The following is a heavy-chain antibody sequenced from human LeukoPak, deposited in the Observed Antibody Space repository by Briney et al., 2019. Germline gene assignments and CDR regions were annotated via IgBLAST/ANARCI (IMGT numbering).Heavy chain of an antibody. CDR2: IHYSGST. Sequence: SQTLSLTCTVSGGSISSGGYFWSWIRQLPGKGPEWIGYIHYSGSTDYNPSLKSRVSISVDTSKNQFSLELTSVTAADTAVYYCARVRYCSTNRCYDREFDNWGQGTLVTVSS. V-gene: IGHV4-31*03. J-gene: IGHJ4*02. CDR1: GGSISSGGYF. CDR3: ARVRYCSTNRCYDREFDN. D-gene: IGHD2-2*01.